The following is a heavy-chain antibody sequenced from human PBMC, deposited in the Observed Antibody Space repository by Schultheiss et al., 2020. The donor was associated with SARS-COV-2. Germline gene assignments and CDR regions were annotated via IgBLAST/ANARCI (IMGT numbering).Heavy chain of an antibody. V-gene: IGHV4-38-2*01. D-gene: IGHD4-11*01. Sequence: SQTLSLTCAVSGYSISSGYYWGWIRQPPGKGLEWIGEINHSGSTNYNPSLKSRVTISVDTSKNQFSLKLSSVTAADTAVYYCARGRHYSDYHHWGQGTLVTVSS. CDR1: GYSISSGYY. J-gene: IGHJ1*01. CDR2: INHSGST. CDR3: ARGRHYSDYHH.